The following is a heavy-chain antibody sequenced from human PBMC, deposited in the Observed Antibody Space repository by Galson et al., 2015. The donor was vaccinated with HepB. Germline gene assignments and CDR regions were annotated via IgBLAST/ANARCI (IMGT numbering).Heavy chain of an antibody. CDR1: GFTFSSYS. D-gene: IGHD6-13*01. Sequence: SLRLSCAASGFTFSSYSMNWVRQAPGKGLEWVSFISSSSTTIYYADSVKGRFTISRGDAKNSLYLQMNSLRAEDTAVYYCARDLTGYSSTWGRYWFFDLWGRGTLVTVSS. V-gene: IGHV3-48*04. CDR2: ISSSSTTI. J-gene: IGHJ2*01. CDR3: ARDLTGYSSTWGRYWFFDL.